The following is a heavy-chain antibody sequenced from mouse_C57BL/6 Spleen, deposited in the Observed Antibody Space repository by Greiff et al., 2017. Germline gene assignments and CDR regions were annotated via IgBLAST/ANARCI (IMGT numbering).Heavy chain of an antibody. CDR1: GFTFSSYA. J-gene: IGHJ3*01. CDR2: ISDGDSYT. CDR3: ARGGGTGTAWFAY. D-gene: IGHD4-1*01. Sequence: EVQLVESGGGLVKPGGSLKLSCAASGFTFSSYAMSWVRQTPEKRLEWVATISDGDSYTYYPDNVKGRFTISRDNAKNNLYLQMSHLKSEDTAMYYCARGGGTGTAWFAYWGQGTLVTVSA. V-gene: IGHV5-4*01.